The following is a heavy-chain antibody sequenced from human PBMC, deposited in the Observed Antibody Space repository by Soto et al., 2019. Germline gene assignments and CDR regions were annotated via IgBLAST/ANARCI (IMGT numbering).Heavy chain of an antibody. V-gene: IGHV4-30-4*01. J-gene: IGHJ5*02. CDR1: GDSISSGDYY. D-gene: IGHD3-22*01. CDR2: IYYSGNT. CDR3: AREGYYYDSSGYPPRWWFDP. Sequence: SETLSLTCTVSGDSISSGDYYWSWIRQPPGKGLEWIGCIYYSGNTYYNPSLKRRFSISVDTSKNQFSLQLSSVTAADTAVYYCAREGYYYDSSGYPPRWWFDPWGQGTLVTVSS.